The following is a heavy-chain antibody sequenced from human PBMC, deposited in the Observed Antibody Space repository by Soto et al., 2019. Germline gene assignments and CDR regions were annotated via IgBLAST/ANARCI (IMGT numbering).Heavy chain of an antibody. CDR2: INSDGRST. Sequence: PGGSLRLSCAASGFTFSRYWMHWVRQAPGKGLVWVSRINSDGRSTNYADSVKGRFTISRDNAKNTLYLQMDSLRAEDTAVYYCARPVTVSHWFDTWGQGTLVTVSS. CDR1: GFTFSRYW. D-gene: IGHD4-17*01. CDR3: ARPVTVSHWFDT. J-gene: IGHJ5*02. V-gene: IGHV3-74*01.